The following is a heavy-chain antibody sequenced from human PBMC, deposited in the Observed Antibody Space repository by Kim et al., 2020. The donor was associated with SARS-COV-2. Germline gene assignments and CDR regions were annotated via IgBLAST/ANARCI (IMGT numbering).Heavy chain of an antibody. J-gene: IGHJ4*02. CDR3: ATGRTWYRSACDH. V-gene: IGHV3-74*01. D-gene: IGHD6-19*01. Sequence: SYADSVKDRFTITRDNAKNPLYLQMNSLRAEDTALYYSATGRTWYRSACDHWAQGPLVTVSS.